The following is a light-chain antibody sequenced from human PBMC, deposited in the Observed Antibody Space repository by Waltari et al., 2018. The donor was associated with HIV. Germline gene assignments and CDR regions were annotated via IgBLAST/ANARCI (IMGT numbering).Light chain of an antibody. V-gene: IGKV1-39*01. CDR3: QHSYNIPVT. Sequence: IQMTQSPPSLSASVGDRVTISCRASQTISTYLNWYQQKPGEAPHLLIFSASNLQNGVPPRFSGSGSGTDFTLTINSLQPEDFATYYCQHSYNIPVTFGGGTKVEIK. CDR2: SAS. J-gene: IGKJ4*01. CDR1: QTISTY.